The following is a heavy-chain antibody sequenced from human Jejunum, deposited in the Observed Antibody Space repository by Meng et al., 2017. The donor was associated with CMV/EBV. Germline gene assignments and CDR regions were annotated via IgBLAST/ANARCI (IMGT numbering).Heavy chain of an antibody. D-gene: IGHD7-27*01. V-gene: IGHV3-30-3*01. Sequence: VQLVASGGGEVQPGRSMSLSCAAFGFICSKYAMHWVRQGTGKGLEWVAVMSFEGSNKYYADSGKGRFTISRDNYKSTLFLQMNSLRTEDTAVYYCARDKWGNHYFDDWGQGTLVTVAS. CDR1: GFICSKYA. CDR2: MSFEGSNK. CDR3: ARDKWGNHYFDD. J-gene: IGHJ4*02.